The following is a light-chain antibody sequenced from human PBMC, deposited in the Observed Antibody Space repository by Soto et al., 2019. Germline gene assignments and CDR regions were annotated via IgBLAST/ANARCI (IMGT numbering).Light chain of an antibody. CDR2: WAS. Sequence: DIVMTQSPDSLAVSLGERATINCKSSQSVLYSPNNKNYLAWYQKKPGQPPKLLIYWASTRESGVPDRFSGSGSGTDFALPISSLQAEDVAVYYCQQYYDTPRTFGQGTKVAIK. V-gene: IGKV4-1*01. CDR3: QQYYDTPRT. J-gene: IGKJ1*01. CDR1: QSVLYSPNNKNY.